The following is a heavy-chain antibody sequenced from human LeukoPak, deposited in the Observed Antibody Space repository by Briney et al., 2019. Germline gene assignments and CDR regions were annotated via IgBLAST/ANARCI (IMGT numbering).Heavy chain of an antibody. V-gene: IGHV4-34*01. CDR1: GGSFSGYY. CDR2: INHGAST. J-gene: IGHJ6*02. Sequence: SSETLSLTCAMYGGSFSGYYWSWIRQPPGKGLEWIGEINHGASTNYNPSLKGRVTISVDTSKNQFSLKLSSVTAADTAVYYCARGSITIFGVGDYYYYGMDVWGQGTTVTVSS. CDR3: ARGSITIFGVGDYYYYGMDV. D-gene: IGHD3-3*01.